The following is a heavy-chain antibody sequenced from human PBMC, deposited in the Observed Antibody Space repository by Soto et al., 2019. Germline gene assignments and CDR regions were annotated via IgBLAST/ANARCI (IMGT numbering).Heavy chain of an antibody. CDR3: ARSAHEQQLVVNWFDP. V-gene: IGHV1-69*13. Sequence: ASVKVSCKASGGTFSSYAISWVRQAPGQGLEWMGGIIPIFGTANYAQKFQGRVTITADESTSTAYMELSSLRSEDTAVYYCARSAHEQQLVVNWFDPWGQGTLVTVSS. CDR1: GGTFSSYA. CDR2: IIPIFGTA. J-gene: IGHJ5*02. D-gene: IGHD6-13*01.